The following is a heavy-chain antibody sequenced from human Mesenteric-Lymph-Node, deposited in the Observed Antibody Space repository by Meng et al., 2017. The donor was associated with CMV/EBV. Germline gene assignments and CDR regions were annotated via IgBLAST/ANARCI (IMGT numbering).Heavy chain of an antibody. J-gene: IGHJ5*02. CDR1: GYTFTGHY. D-gene: IGHD3-22*01. V-gene: IGHV1-2*02. CDR2: INPNSGDT. CDR3: ARGGKLESDSSAYYAYWFDP. Sequence: ASVKVSCKASGYTFTGHYIHWVRQAPGQGLEWVGWINPNSGDTYYAQKFQGTVTMTRDTSISTAYMEVSSLRSDDTAIYYCARGGKLESDSSAYYAYWFDPWGQGTPVTVSS.